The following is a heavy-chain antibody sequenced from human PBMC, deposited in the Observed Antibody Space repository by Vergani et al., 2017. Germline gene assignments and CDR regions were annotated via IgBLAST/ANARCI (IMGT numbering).Heavy chain of an antibody. CDR3: TTAWGLYYLHGEYFEY. J-gene: IGHJ1*01. CDR1: GFTFDTST. V-gene: IGHV3-23*01. CDR2: ISRGGGDI. Sequence: EVQLLESGGGLVQPGGSRRLSCAGAGFTFDTSTMAYVRQAPGKGLERVATISRGGGDIFYADSVKGRFTIPRDNSKNTLFLQMNSLKDEDTAVYYCTTAWGLYYLHGEYFEYWGRGTLVSVSS. D-gene: IGHD3-10*01.